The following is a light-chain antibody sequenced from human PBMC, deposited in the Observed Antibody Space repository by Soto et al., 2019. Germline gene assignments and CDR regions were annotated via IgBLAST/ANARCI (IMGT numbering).Light chain of an antibody. J-gene: IGKJ1*01. CDR3: IQHDTYWK. CDR1: QSIDTW. Sequence: DIQMTQSPSTLSASVGYTFTITCRASQSIDTWLAWHQQKPGRAPKLLISKASILESGVPSRFSGSGSGRDFTLTISSLQPDDFATYYCIQHDTYWKFGQGTKVDIK. V-gene: IGKV1-5*03. CDR2: KAS.